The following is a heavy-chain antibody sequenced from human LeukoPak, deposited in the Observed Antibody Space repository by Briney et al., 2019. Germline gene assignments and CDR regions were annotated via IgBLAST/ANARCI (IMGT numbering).Heavy chain of an antibody. J-gene: IGHJ4*02. CDR1: GGSINSSSYY. V-gene: IGHV4-39*07. CDR3: ARASEVVVAATPLADY. CDR2: VYYSGST. D-gene: IGHD2-15*01. Sequence: PSETLSLTCTVSGGSINSSSYYWGWIRQPPGKGLEWIGSVYYSGSTHYNPSLKSQVTISVDTSKNQFSLKLSSVTAADTAVYYCARASEVVVAATPLADYWGQGTLVTVSS.